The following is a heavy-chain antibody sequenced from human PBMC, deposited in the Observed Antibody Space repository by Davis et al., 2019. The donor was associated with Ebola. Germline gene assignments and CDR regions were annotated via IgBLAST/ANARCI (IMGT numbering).Heavy chain of an antibody. CDR1: GGSISSYY. CDR2: IYTSGST. Sequence: SETLSLTCTVSGGSISSYYWSWIRQPAGKGLEWIGRIYTSGSTNYNPSLKSRVTMSVDTSKNQFSLKLSSVTAADTAVYYCAREGMLGYCSSTSCYLYYYYGMDVWGQGTTVTVSS. D-gene: IGHD2-2*01. V-gene: IGHV4-4*07. J-gene: IGHJ6*02. CDR3: AREGMLGYCSSTSCYLYYYYGMDV.